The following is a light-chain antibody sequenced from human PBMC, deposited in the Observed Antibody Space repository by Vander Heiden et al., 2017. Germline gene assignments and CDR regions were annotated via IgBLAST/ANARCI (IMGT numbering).Light chain of an antibody. CDR3: QHYYNVPRT. Sequence: DIQLTQSPSSLSASVGCRVTITCQESQDNSIYLNWYQQKPGQAPKLLIYDASNLQTGVPSRFSGSGSGTSFTFTISSLQPEDMATYYCQHYYNVPRTFGEGTKVEIK. V-gene: IGKV1-33*01. CDR2: DAS. CDR1: QDNSIY. J-gene: IGKJ4*01.